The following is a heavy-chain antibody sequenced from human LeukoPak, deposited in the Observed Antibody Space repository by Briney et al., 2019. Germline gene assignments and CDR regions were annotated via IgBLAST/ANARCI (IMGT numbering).Heavy chain of an antibody. CDR1: GFTVSSNY. V-gene: IGHV3-53*01. D-gene: IGHD3-22*01. CDR3: ATRNYYDSSVYFDY. J-gene: IGHJ4*02. Sequence: PGGSLRLSCAASGFTVSSNYMSWVRQAPGKGLEWVSVIYSGSSDSTYYADSVKGRFTISRDNSKNTLYLQMNSLRAEDTAVYYCATRNYYDSSVYFDYWGQGTLVTVSS. CDR2: IYSGSSDST.